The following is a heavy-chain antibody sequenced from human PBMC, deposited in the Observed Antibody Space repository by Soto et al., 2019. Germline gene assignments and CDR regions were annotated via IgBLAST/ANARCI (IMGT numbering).Heavy chain of an antibody. D-gene: IGHD3-3*01. J-gene: IGHJ6*01. V-gene: IGHV3-30*18. Sequence: QVQLVESGGGVVQPGRSLRLSCAASGFTFSSYGMHWVRQAPGKGLEWVAVISYDGSNKYYADSVKGRFTISRDNSKNTLYLQMNSLRAEDTAVYYCAKDMGDFWSGLGHYYYYYGMDVW. CDR2: ISYDGSNK. CDR3: AKDMGDFWSGLGHYYYYYGMDV. CDR1: GFTFSSYG.